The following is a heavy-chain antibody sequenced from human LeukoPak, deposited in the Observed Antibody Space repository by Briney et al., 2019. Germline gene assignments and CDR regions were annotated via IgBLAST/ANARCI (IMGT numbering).Heavy chain of an antibody. CDR1: GGTFGSYG. D-gene: IGHD3-22*01. J-gene: IGHJ3*02. Sequence: ASVKVSCKASGGTFGSYGISWLRQAPGQGLEWMGGITPMFGAPKYAQKFQDRVAITTDVSTSAAYMELSRLRSEGTAVYYCAREITVIRGSRDAFNIWGQGTMVTVSS. CDR3: AREITVIRGSRDAFNI. V-gene: IGHV1-69*05. CDR2: ITPMFGAP.